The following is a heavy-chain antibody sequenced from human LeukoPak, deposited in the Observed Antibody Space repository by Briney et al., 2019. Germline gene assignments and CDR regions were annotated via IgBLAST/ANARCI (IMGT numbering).Heavy chain of an antibody. CDR3: ARDRELGY. D-gene: IGHD3-10*01. CDR1: GDSISIYY. V-gene: IGHV4-59*01. J-gene: IGHJ4*02. CDR2: IYNSGST. Sequence: TETLSLTCSVSGDSISIYYWSWIRQPPGKGLEWIGYIYNSGSTNYNPSLKSRVTISVDTSKNQFSLKLTSVTAADTAVYYCARDRELGYWGQGTLVTVSS.